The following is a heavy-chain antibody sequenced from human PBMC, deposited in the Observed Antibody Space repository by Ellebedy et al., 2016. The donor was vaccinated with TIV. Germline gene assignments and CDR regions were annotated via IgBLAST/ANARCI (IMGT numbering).Heavy chain of an antibody. CDR2: VYYSGST. V-gene: IGHV4-28*01. D-gene: IGHD6-13*01. CDR3: ARRGYSSWHYFDY. CDR1: GYSISSSNW. J-gene: IGHJ4*02. Sequence: LRLSCAVSGYSISSSNWWGWIRQPPGKGLEWIGHVYYSGSTHYNPSLKSRVTMSVDTSKNQFSLKVSSVTAVDTAVYYCARRGYSSWHYFDYWGQGALVTVSS.